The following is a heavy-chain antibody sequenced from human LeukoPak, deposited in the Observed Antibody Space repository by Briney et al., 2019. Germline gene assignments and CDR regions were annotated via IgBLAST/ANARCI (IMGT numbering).Heavy chain of an antibody. Sequence: PGGSLRLSCAASGFTFSSYAMHWVRQAPGKGLEWVAVISYDGSNKYYADSVKGRFTISRDNSKNTLYLQMNSLRAEDTAVYYCASLPGVRYYGMDVWGQGTTVTVSS. CDR1: GFTFSSYA. CDR3: ASLPGVRYYGMDV. J-gene: IGHJ6*02. CDR2: ISYDGSNK. V-gene: IGHV3-30-3*01. D-gene: IGHD3-10*01.